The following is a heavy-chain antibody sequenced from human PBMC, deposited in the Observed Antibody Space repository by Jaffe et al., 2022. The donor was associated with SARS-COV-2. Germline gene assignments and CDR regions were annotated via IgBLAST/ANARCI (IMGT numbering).Heavy chain of an antibody. D-gene: IGHD5-18*01. J-gene: IGHJ6*02. CDR2: IKQDGSEK. CDR3: ARDGDTAMAPVRWYYGMDV. V-gene: IGHV3-7*03. CDR1: GFTFSSYW. Sequence: EVQLVESGGGLVQPGGSLRLSCAASGFTFSSYWMSWVRQAPGKGLEWVANIKQDGSEKYYVDSVKGRFTISRDNAKNSLYLQMNSLRAEDTAVYYCARDGDTAMAPVRWYYGMDVWGQGTTVTVSS.